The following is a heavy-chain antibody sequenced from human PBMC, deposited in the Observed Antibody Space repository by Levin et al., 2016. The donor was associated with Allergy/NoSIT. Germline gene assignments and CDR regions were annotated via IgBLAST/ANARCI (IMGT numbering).Heavy chain of an antibody. J-gene: IGHJ4*02. V-gene: IGHV3-23*01. D-gene: IGHD5-18*01. CDR1: GFTFSSYG. Sequence: ETLSLTCAASGFTFSSYGMNWVRQAPGKGPEWVSGISGSGGTINYADSVKGRFTISRDNSKNTLYLQMNSLRAEDTAVYYCARVRDSYGFGPYDYWGQGTLVTVSS. CDR2: ISGSGGTI. CDR3: ARVRDSYGFGPYDY.